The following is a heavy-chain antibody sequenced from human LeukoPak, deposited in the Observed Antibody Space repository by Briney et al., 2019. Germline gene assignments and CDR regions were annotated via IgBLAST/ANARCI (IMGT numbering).Heavy chain of an antibody. Sequence: GGSLRLSCAASGFTFSTYWMTWVRQAPGKGLEWVANINEDGGGRYYVDSVKGRFTISRDNSKNTLYLQMNSLRAEDTAVYYCAKDLGSGSDAFDIWGQGTMVTVSS. CDR1: GFTFSTYW. CDR2: INEDGGGR. CDR3: AKDLGSGSDAFDI. J-gene: IGHJ3*02. V-gene: IGHV3-7*01. D-gene: IGHD6-19*01.